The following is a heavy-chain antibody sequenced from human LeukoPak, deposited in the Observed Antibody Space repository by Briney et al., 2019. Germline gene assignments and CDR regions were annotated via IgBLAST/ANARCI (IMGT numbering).Heavy chain of an antibody. D-gene: IGHD6-13*01. CDR2: INPNSGGT. V-gene: IGHV1-2*02. Sequence: ASVKVSCKASGYTFTGYYMHWVRQAPGQGLEWMGWINPNSGGTNYAQKFQGRVTMTRDTSISTAYMELSRLRSDDTAVYYCARESVIIAAAGKGFDYWGQGTLVTVSS. CDR3: ARESVIIAAAGKGFDY. J-gene: IGHJ4*02. CDR1: GYTFTGYY.